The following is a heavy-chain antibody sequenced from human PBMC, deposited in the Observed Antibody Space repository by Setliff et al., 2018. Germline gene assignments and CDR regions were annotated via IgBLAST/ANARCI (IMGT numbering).Heavy chain of an antibody. Sequence: LRLFCAASGFTFSRYTMNWVRQAPGKGLEWVSYISSGGGIIYYADSVKGRFTISRDNAKNSLYLQMNSLRAEDTAVYYCARDLYGGYYFDYWGQGTLVTVSS. V-gene: IGHV3-48*01. CDR3: ARDLYGGYYFDY. J-gene: IGHJ4*02. CDR2: ISSGGGII. D-gene: IGHD5-12*01. CDR1: GFTFSRYT.